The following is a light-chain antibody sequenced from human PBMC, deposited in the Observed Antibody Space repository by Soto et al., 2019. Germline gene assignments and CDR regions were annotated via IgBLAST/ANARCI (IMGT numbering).Light chain of an antibody. CDR1: QSFSVNS. CDR2: AAS. J-gene: IGKJ3*01. V-gene: IGKV3-20*01. CDR3: QQYGGSPFT. Sequence: EIVLTQSPGTRSFSPGERATLSCRASQSFSVNSLAWYQQKGGQAPRLLIYAASTRATGVPDRFSGSGSGTDFALTISRLETEDFAVYYCQQYGGSPFTFGPGTKVDIK.